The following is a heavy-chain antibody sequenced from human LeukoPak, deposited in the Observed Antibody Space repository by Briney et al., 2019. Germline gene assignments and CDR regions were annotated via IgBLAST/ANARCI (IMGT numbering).Heavy chain of an antibody. CDR2: IYYSGST. CDR3: ARGYSPSGSYSY. J-gene: IGHJ4*02. D-gene: IGHD1-26*01. V-gene: IGHV4-59*01. Sequence: SETLSLTCTVPGGSISSYYWSWIRQPPGKGLEWIGYIYYSGSTNYNPSLKSRVTISVDTSKNQFSLKLSSVTAADTAVYYCARGYSPSGSYSYWGQGTLVTVPS. CDR1: GGSISSYY.